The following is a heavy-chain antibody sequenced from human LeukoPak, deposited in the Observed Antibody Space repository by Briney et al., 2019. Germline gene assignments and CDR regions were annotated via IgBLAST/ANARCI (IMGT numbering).Heavy chain of an antibody. CDR3: ARLTMVRGVIPYGDAFDI. V-gene: IGHV3-53*01. J-gene: IGHJ3*02. CDR1: GFTVSSNY. D-gene: IGHD3-10*01. CDR2: IYSGGST. Sequence: PGGSLRLSCAASGFTVSSNYMSWVRQAPGKGLEWVSVIYSGGSTYYADSVKGRFTISRDNSKNTLYLQMNSLRAEDTAVYYCARLTMVRGVIPYGDAFDIWGQGTMVTVSS.